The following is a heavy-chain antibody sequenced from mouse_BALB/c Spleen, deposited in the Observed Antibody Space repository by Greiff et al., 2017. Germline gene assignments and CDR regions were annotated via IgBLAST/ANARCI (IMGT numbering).Heavy chain of an antibody. V-gene: IGHV2-2*02. CDR3: ARRGDRGNYFDY. J-gene: IGHJ2*01. CDR1: GFSLTSYG. CDR2: IWSGGST. Sequence: VKLVESGPGLVQPSQSLSITCTVSGFSLTSYGVHWVRQSPGKGLEWLGVIWSGGSTDYNAAFISRLSISKDNSKSQVFFKMNSLQANDTAIYYCARRGDRGNYFDYWGQGTTLTVSS.